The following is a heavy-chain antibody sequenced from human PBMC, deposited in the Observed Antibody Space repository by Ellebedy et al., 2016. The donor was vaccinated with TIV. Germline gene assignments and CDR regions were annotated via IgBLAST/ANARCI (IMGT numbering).Heavy chain of an antibody. V-gene: IGHV3-53*01. J-gene: IGHJ6*03. D-gene: IGHD2-15*01. CDR2: IYTGGQT. Sequence: GESLKISXAASGFTVNNNYMSWVRRAPGKGLEWVSVIYTGGQTYYADSVKGRFTISRDNSKNTLYLQMNSLRAEATAMYYWARDSGCSGATCRQKYMDVWGKGTTVTVSS. CDR1: GFTVNNNY. CDR3: ARDSGCSGATCRQKYMDV.